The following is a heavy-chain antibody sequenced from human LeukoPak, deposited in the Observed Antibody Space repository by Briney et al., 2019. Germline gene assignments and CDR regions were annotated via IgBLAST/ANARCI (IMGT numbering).Heavy chain of an antibody. J-gene: IGHJ4*02. D-gene: IGHD2-21*01. V-gene: IGHV3-7*01. Sequence: GGSQRLSCVASGFTFTNYWMSWVRQAPGKGLEWVASLRQDASEIHYVDSVEGRFTISRDNAQRSVFLQMNRLRVEDTAVYYCARGGYYRYDYWGQGTLVTVSS. CDR2: LRQDASEI. CDR1: GFTFTNYW. CDR3: ARGGYYRYDY.